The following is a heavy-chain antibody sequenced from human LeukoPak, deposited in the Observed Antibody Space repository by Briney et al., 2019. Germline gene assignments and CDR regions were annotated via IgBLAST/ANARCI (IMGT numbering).Heavy chain of an antibody. V-gene: IGHV1-2*02. CDR3: ARVVAAAGTGWGWFDP. CDR1: GYTFTGYY. CDR2: INPNSGGT. D-gene: IGHD6-13*01. Sequence: ASVKVSCKASGYTFTGYYMHWVRQAPGQGLEWMGWINPNSGGTNYAQKFQGRVTMTRDTSISTAYMELSRLRSDDTAVYYCARVVAAAGTGWGWFDPWGQGTLVTGSS. J-gene: IGHJ5*02.